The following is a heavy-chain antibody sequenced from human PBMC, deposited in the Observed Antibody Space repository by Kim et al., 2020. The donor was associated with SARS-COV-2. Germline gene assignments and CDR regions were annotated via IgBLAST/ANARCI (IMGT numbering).Heavy chain of an antibody. CDR3: ARGGRARIVVVAATGWFDP. J-gene: IGHJ5*02. V-gene: IGHV4-34*01. D-gene: IGHD2-15*01. Sequence: SETLSLTCAVYGGSFSGYYWSWIRQPPGKGLEWIGEINHSGSTNYNPSLKSRVTISVDTSKNQFSLKLSSVTAADTAVYYCARGGRARIVVVAATGWFDPWAREPWSPSPQ. CDR1: GGSFSGYY. CDR2: INHSGST.